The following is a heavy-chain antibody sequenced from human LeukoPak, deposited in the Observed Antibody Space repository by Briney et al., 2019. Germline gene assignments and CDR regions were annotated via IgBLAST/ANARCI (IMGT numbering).Heavy chain of an antibody. D-gene: IGHD2-2*02. Sequence: GGSLRLSCTASGFTFGDYAMSWVRQAPGKGLEWVGFIRSKAYGGTTEYAASVKGRFTISRDDSKSIAYLQMNSLKTEDTAVYYCTAPHTPIVVPAAIDAFDIWGQGTMVTVSS. J-gene: IGHJ3*02. CDR3: TAPHTPIVVPAAIDAFDI. CDR1: GFTFGDYA. CDR2: IRSKAYGGTT. V-gene: IGHV3-49*04.